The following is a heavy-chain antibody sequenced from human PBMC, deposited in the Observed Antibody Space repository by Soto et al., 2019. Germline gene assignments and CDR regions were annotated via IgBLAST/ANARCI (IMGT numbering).Heavy chain of an antibody. CDR2: IWYDGSNK. D-gene: IGHD5-12*01. CDR3: AILGVATQNPYYYYGMDV. J-gene: IGHJ6*02. CDR1: GFTFSSYG. V-gene: IGHV3-33*01. Sequence: PGGSLRLSCAASGFTFSSYGMHWVRRAPGKGLEWVAVIWYDGSNKYYADSVKGRFTISRDNSKNTLYLQMNSLRAEDTAVYYCAILGVATQNPYYYYGMDVWGQGTTVTVSS.